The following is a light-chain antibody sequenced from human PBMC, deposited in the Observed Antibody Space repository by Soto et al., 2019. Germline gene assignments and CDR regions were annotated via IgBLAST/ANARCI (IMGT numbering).Light chain of an antibody. CDR3: QQYASSPWT. J-gene: IGKJ1*01. Sequence: EIVLTQSPGTLSLSPGERATLSCRASQSVTSNYFAWYQQKPGQAPSLLIYGASARAAGIPDRFSGSGTGTDFALTISVLEPEDFAVYFCQQYASSPWTFGQGTKVEIK. CDR1: QSVTSNY. CDR2: GAS. V-gene: IGKV3-20*01.